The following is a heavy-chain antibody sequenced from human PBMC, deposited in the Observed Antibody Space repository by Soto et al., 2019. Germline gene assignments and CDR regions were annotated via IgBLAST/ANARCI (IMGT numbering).Heavy chain of an antibody. CDR2: ISSGDDT. CDR1: GFIVSNNY. Sequence: EVQLVVSGGGLIQPGGSLRLSCAASGFIVSNNYMSWVRQAPGKGLEWVAVISSGDDTYYADFMKGRFTISRDNSKNEVYLQMDNLRAEDTGVYYGGRNSSPGGMDVWGQGTTVTVSS. D-gene: IGHD6-13*01. J-gene: IGHJ6*02. V-gene: IGHV3-53*01. CDR3: GRNSSPGGMDV.